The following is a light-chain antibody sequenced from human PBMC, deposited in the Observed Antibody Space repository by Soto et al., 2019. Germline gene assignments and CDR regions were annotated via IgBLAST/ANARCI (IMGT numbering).Light chain of an antibody. CDR3: SSYTSSSTL. Sequence: QSVLTQPASVSGSPGQSITISCTGTSSDVGGYNYVSWYQQHPGKAPKLMIYDVSNRPSGVSNRFSGSKSGNTPSLTLSGLQAEDEADYYCSSYTSSSTLFGTGTKVTVL. V-gene: IGLV2-14*01. CDR1: SSDVGGYNY. J-gene: IGLJ1*01. CDR2: DVS.